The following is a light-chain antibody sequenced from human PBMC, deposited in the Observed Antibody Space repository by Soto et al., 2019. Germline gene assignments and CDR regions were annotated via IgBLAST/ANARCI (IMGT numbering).Light chain of an antibody. V-gene: IGKV3-20*01. Sequence: EIVLTQSPGTLSLSPGERATLSCRASQSVSSSYLAWYQQKPGQTPRLLIYGASSRATGIPDRFSGSGSGTDFTLTISRLEPGDFGVYYCQQYRSSPPYTFGQGTKLEIK. CDR1: QSVSSSY. CDR2: GAS. J-gene: IGKJ2*01. CDR3: QQYRSSPPYT.